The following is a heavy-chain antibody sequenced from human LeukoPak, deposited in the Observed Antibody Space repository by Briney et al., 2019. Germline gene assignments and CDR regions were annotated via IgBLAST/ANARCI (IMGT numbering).Heavy chain of an antibody. CDR1: GGSISSSN. D-gene: IGHD6-6*01. V-gene: IGHV3-21*01. Sequence: ETLSLTCAVSGGSISSSNWWSWVRQAPGKGLEWVSSISRGSGHIYYADSVKGRFTISRDNARNSLYLQMNSLRAEDTAIYYCARVDAALDYWGQGTLVTVSS. CDR3: ARVDAALDY. CDR2: ISRGSGHI. J-gene: IGHJ4*02.